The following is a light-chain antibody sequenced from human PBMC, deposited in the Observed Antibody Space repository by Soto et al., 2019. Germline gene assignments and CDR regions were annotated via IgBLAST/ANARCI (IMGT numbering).Light chain of an antibody. Sequence: EKVMTQSPATLSVSPGERATLSCRASQSVSTNLAWYQQKPGQAPRLLIHGASTRATGIPARFSGSGSGTEFTLTISSLQSEDFAVYYCQQYNNWPPWTFGQGTKVEIK. CDR1: QSVSTN. CDR3: QQYNNWPPWT. V-gene: IGKV3-15*01. CDR2: GAS. J-gene: IGKJ1*01.